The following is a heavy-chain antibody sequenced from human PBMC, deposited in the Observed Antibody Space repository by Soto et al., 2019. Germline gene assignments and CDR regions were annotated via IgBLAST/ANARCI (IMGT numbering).Heavy chain of an antibody. J-gene: IGHJ3*02. CDR2: ISAYNGNT. V-gene: IGHV1-18*01. CDR1: GYTFTSYG. Sequence: QVQLVQSGAEVKKPGASVKVSCKASGYTFTSYGISWVRQAPGQGLEWMGWISAYNGNTNYAQKIQGRVTMTTDTSTSTAYMELRSLRSDDTAVYYCASSLREVVAAEVAFDIWGQGTMVTVSS. D-gene: IGHD2-15*01. CDR3: ASSLREVVAAEVAFDI.